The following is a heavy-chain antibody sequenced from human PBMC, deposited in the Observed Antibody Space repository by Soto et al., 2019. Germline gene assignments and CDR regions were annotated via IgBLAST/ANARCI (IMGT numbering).Heavy chain of an antibody. J-gene: IGHJ3*02. D-gene: IGHD3-22*01. CDR2: IYYSGST. Sequence: SETLSLTCTVSGGSISSSIYYWGWIRQPPGKGLEWIGSIYYSGSTYYNPSLKSRVTISVDTSKNQFSLKLSSVTAADTAVYYCARHRGIVVVIDAFDIWGQGTMVTVSS. CDR1: GGSISSSIYY. V-gene: IGHV4-39*01. CDR3: ARHRGIVVVIDAFDI.